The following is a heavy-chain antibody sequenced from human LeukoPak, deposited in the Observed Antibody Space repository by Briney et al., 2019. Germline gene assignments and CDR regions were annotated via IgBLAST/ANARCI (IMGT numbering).Heavy chain of an antibody. Sequence: PGGSLRLSCAASGFTFSSYEMNWARRAPGKGLEWVSYISSSGSTIYYADSVKGRFTISRDNAKNSLYLQMTSLRAEDTAVYYCARARTYYDILTGYQVMYYDYWGQGTLVTVSS. CDR3: ARARTYYDILTGYQVMYYDY. J-gene: IGHJ4*02. D-gene: IGHD3-9*01. V-gene: IGHV3-48*03. CDR1: GFTFSSYE. CDR2: ISSSGSTI.